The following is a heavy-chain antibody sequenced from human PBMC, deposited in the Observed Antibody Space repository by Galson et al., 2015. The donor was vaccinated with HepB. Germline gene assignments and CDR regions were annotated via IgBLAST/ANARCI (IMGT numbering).Heavy chain of an antibody. V-gene: IGHV1-2*02. CDR3: ARAYRFGEFSDAFDI. Sequence: SVKVSCKASGYTFTGYYMHWVRQAPGQGLEWMGWINPNSGGTNYAQKFQGRVTMTRDTSISTAYMELSRLRSDDTAVYYCARAYRFGEFSDAFDIWGQGTMVTVSS. D-gene: IGHD3-10*01. CDR2: INPNSGGT. J-gene: IGHJ3*02. CDR1: GYTFTGYY.